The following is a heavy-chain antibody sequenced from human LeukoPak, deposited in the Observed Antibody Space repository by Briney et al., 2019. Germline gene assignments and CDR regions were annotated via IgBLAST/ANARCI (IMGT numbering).Heavy chain of an antibody. Sequence: ASVKVSCKASGYTFTGDFLHWVRQAPGQGLEWMGWINPNNGATNYAQKFQGRVTMTRDTSISTVYMQLNSLRSDDTAVYCCARDPCSGTSCFDYWGQGTLVTVSS. CDR1: GYTFTGDF. CDR2: INPNNGAT. V-gene: IGHV1-2*02. J-gene: IGHJ4*02. CDR3: ARDPCSGTSCFDY. D-gene: IGHD2-2*01.